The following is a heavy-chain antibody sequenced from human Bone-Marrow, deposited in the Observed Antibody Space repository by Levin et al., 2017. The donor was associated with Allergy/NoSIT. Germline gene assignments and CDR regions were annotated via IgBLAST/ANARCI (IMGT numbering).Heavy chain of an antibody. CDR3: ARGRGSGFRECEWVD. CDR2: MHPNTDNT. J-gene: IGHJ4*02. CDR1: GYTFTNYD. Sequence: ASVKVSCKASGYTFTNYDINWVRQATGQGLEWMGWMHPNTDNTGYAQKFQGRVSMTRNTSISTAYMELSSLTSEDTAVYSCARGRGSGFRECEWVDWGQGTLVSVSS. V-gene: IGHV1-8*01. D-gene: IGHD3-10*01.